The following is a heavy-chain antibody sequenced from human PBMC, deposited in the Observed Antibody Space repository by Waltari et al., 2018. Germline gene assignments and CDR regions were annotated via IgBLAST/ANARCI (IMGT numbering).Heavy chain of an antibody. CDR3: ASLYSNYGSAEYFQH. V-gene: IGHV4-4*02. J-gene: IGHJ1*01. CDR2: ILHGGST. CDR1: VVSLTSRNW. Sequence: QVQLQESGPGLVKPSWTLSLTCSVFVVSLTSRNWGIWVRPPPGRGQDWIGAILHGGSTNYNPSLKNRVTISVDKSKNQFSLKLGSVTAADTAVYYCASLYSNYGSAEYFQHLGQGTLVTVSS. D-gene: IGHD4-4*01.